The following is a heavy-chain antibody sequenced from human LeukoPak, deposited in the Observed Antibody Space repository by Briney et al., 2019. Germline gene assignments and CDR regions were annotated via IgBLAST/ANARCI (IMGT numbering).Heavy chain of an antibody. V-gene: IGHV3-74*01. CDR3: ARDQYSYAHAAH. CDR2: IDSDGSTT. CDR1: GFTFSNYW. Sequence: GGSLRLSCAASGFTFSNYWMHWVRQVPGKGLVWVSRIDSDGSTTSYADSVKGRFTISRDNSKNTLHLQMNSLRAEDTAVYYCARDQYSYAHAAHWGQGTLVTVSS. J-gene: IGHJ4*02. D-gene: IGHD5-18*01.